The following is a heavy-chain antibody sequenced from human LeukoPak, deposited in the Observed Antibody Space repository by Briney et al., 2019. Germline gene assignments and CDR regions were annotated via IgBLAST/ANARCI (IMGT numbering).Heavy chain of an antibody. V-gene: IGHV1-46*01. CDR1: GYTFTSYY. CDR2: INPSGGST. Sequence: ASVKVSCKAFGYTFTSYYMHWVRQAPGQGLEWMGIINPSGGSTSYAQKFQGRVTMTRDMSTSTVYMELSSLRSEDTAVYYCARDLGPAAIDYWGQGTLVTVSS. J-gene: IGHJ4*02. D-gene: IGHD2-2*01. CDR3: ARDLGPAAIDY.